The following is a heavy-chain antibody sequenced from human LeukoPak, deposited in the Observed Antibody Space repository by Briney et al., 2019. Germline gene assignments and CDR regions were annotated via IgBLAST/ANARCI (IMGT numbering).Heavy chain of an antibody. D-gene: IGHD6-25*01. CDR3: AKVLTAAGLVL. CDR2: IHDDGRT. Sequence: SETLSLTCSVSGGSMSESIMWDWVRQPPGKGLEWLANIHDDGRTAPNPSLRSRLTISQDRYKNEFSLKVSSVTGADSGFYYCAKVLTAAGLVLWRQGILVGVPS. CDR1: GGSMSESIM. J-gene: IGHJ4*02. V-gene: IGHV4/OR15-8*01.